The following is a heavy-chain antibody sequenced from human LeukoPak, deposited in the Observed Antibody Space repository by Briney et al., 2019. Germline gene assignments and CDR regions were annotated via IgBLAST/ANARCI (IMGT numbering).Heavy chain of an antibody. D-gene: IGHD3-10*01. Sequence: GGSLRLSCAASGFTFSSYAMHWVRQAPGKELEWVAVISYDGSNKYYADSVKGRFTISRDNSKNTLYLQMNSLRAEDTAVYYCASHDYYGSGSQTGPFDYWGQGTLVTVSS. CDR2: ISYDGSNK. J-gene: IGHJ4*02. CDR3: ASHDYYGSGSQTGPFDY. V-gene: IGHV3-30*04. CDR1: GFTFSSYA.